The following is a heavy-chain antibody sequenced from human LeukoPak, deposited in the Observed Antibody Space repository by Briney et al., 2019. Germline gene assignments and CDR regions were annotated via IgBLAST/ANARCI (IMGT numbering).Heavy chain of an antibody. J-gene: IGHJ4*02. D-gene: IGHD3-22*01. CDR3: ARDRYYYDSSGYYGAYFDY. CDR1: GYSISSGYY. CDR2: IYHSGST. V-gene: IGHV4-38-2*02. Sequence: SETLSLTCTVSGYSISSGYYWGWIRQPPGKGLEWIGSIYHSGSTYYNPSLKSRVTISVDTSKNQFSLKLSSVTAADTAVYYCARDRYYYDSSGYYGAYFDYWGQGTLVTVSS.